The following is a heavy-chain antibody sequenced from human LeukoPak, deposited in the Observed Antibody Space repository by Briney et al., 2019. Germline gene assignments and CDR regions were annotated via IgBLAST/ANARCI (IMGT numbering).Heavy chain of an antibody. V-gene: IGHV3-64*01. J-gene: IGHJ2*01. CDR2: SNGGST. Sequence: GGSLRLSCAASGFTFSTYAMHWVRQAPGQGLEYVSASNGGSTYYANSVKGRFTISRDNSKNTLYLQMGSLRIEDMAVYYCASSPPTGTTWYFDLWGRGTLVTVSS. CDR1: GFTFSTYA. CDR3: ASSPPTGTTWYFDL. D-gene: IGHD1/OR15-1a*01.